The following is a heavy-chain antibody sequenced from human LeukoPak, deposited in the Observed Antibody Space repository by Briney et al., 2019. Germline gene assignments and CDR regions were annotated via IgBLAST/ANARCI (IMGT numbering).Heavy chain of an antibody. CDR2: IKSKAEGGTT. CDR3: ATPVLQEIAVAGYFDY. Sequence: GGSLRLSCAASGYNFNNAWMNWVRQAPGKGLEWVGRIKSKAEGGTTDYAEPVKGRFTISRDDSKITLYLQMNSLKTEDTGVYYCATPVLQEIAVAGYFDYWGQGTLVTVSS. D-gene: IGHD6-19*01. J-gene: IGHJ4*02. CDR1: GYNFNNAW. V-gene: IGHV3-15*01.